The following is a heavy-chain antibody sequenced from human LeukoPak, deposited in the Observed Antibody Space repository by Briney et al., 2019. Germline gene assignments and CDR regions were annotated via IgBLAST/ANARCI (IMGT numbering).Heavy chain of an antibody. Sequence: ASVKVSCKASGYTFTTYGIGWVRQAPGQGLEWMGWISAYNGNTNYAQKLQGRVTMTTDTSTSTAYMELRSLRSDDTAVYYCARFCSSTSCSRTFDYWGQGTLVTVSS. CDR2: ISAYNGNT. V-gene: IGHV1-18*01. CDR3: ARFCSSTSCSRTFDY. J-gene: IGHJ4*02. CDR1: GYTFTTYG. D-gene: IGHD2-2*01.